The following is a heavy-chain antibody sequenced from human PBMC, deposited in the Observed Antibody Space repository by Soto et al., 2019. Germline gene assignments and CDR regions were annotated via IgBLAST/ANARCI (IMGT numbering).Heavy chain of an antibody. D-gene: IGHD3-22*01. CDR1: GGSISSYY. J-gene: IGHJ5*02. CDR2: IYHTGNA. V-gene: IGHV4-59*04. CDR3: ARDYFDSSDYTTNWFDP. Sequence: SETLSLTCTVSGGSISSYYWSWIRQPPGEGLEWIGSIYHTGNAYYNPSLKSRVTIFVDTSKNQFSLKLTSVTAADTALYYCARDYFDSSDYTTNWFDPWGQGTLVTVSS.